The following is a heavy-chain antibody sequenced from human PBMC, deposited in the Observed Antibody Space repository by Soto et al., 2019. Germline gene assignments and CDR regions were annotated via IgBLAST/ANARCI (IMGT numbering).Heavy chain of an antibody. CDR3: AKSLGYCGGGSCFDYYYYMDV. CDR2: ISGNSAAT. V-gene: IGHV3-23*01. J-gene: IGHJ6*03. Sequence: EVQLLESGGGLVHPGGFLRLSCAASGFNFRNYVMSWVRQAPGKGLEWVSGISGNSAATYYADSVKGRFSISRDNSKNTLFLRAASLRAEDTAVYRCAKSLGYCGGGSCFDYYYYMDVWGKGTTVTVSS. CDR1: GFNFRNYV. D-gene: IGHD2-15*01.